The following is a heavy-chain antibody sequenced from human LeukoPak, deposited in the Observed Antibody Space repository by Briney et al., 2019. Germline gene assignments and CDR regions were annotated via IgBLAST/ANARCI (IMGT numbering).Heavy chain of an antibody. V-gene: IGHV3-7*01. CDR1: GFTFSSYW. CDR3: AREGMYYYDSSGLSTHFDY. Sequence: GGPLRLSFEAPGFTFSSYWMSGFRQAPGKGLEGVANIKQDGSEKYYVDSVKGRFTISRDNAKNSLYLQMNSLRAEDTAVYYCAREGMYYYDSSGLSTHFDYWGQGTLVTVSS. CDR2: IKQDGSEK. J-gene: IGHJ4*02. D-gene: IGHD3-22*01.